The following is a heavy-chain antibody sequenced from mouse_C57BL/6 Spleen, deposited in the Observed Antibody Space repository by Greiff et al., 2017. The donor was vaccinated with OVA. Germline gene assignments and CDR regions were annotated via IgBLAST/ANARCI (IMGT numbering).Heavy chain of an antibody. CDR3: ARDGSSYYFDY. D-gene: IGHD1-1*01. V-gene: IGHV5-16*01. J-gene: IGHJ2*01. Sequence: VQRVESEGGLVQPGSSMKLSCTASGFTFSDYYMAWVRQVPEKGLEWVANINYDGSSTYYLDSLKSRFIISRDNAKNILYLQMSSLKSEDTATYYCARDGSSYYFDYWGQGTTLTVSS. CDR1: GFTFSDYY. CDR2: INYDGSST.